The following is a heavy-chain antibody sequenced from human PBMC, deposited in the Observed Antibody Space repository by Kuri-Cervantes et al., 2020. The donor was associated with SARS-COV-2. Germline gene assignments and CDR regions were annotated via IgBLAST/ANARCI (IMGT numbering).Heavy chain of an antibody. D-gene: IGHD5-24*01. CDR2: INHSGST. J-gene: IGHJ6*02. V-gene: IGHV4-34*01. CDR1: GGSFSGYY. Sequence: SETLSLTCAVYGGSFSGYYWSWIRQPPGKGLEWIGEINHSGSTNYNPSLKSRVTISVDTSKNQFSLKLSSVTAADTAVYYCARLGLADGYNFYYYYYGMDVWGQGTTVTVSS. CDR3: ARLGLADGYNFYYYYYGMDV.